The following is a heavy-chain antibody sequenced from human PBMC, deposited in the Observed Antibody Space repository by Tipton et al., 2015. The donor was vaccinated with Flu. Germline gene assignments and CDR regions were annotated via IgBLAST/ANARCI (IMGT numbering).Heavy chain of an antibody. V-gene: IGHV3-21*01. CDR3: ARDRYGDYCLDY. D-gene: IGHD4-17*01. CDR2: ISSSSSYI. CDR1: GFTFSTYS. Sequence: QLVQSGGGSVQPGGSLRLSCAASGFTFSTYSMNWVRQAPGKGLEWVSSISSSSSYIYYADSVKGRFSISRDNAKNSLHLQMNSLRAEDTAVYYCARDRYGDYCLDYWSQGILVTVSA. J-gene: IGHJ4*02.